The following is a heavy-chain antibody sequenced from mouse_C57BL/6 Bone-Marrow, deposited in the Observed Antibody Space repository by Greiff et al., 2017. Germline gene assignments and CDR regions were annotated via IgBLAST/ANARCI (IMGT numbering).Heavy chain of an antibody. CDR3: ARDYYGSSSYFDY. J-gene: IGHJ2*01. V-gene: IGHV5-17*01. Sequence: EVKLVESGGGLVKPGGSLKLSCAASGFTFSDYGMHWVRQAPETGLEWVAYISSGSSTIYYADTVKGRFTISRDNAKNTLFLQTTSLRSEDTSMYYGARDYYGSSSYFDYWGQGTTLTVSS. D-gene: IGHD1-1*01. CDR1: GFTFSDYG. CDR2: ISSGSSTI.